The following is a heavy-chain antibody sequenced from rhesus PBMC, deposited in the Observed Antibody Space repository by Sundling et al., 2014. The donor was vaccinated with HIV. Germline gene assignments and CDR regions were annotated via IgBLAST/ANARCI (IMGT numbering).Heavy chain of an antibody. D-gene: IGHD3-22*01. CDR3: ARDPGGYYFDF. V-gene: IGHV4-92*01. CDR1: GGSISSSNW. J-gene: IGHJ4*01. Sequence: QVQLQESGPGLVKPSETLSLTCAVSGGSISSSNWWSWIRQPPGKGLEWIGRISGGGGSTDYNPSLKSRVSISRDTSKNQFSLKLRSVTAADTAVYYCARDPGGYYFDFWGQGVLVTVSS. CDR2: ISGGGGST.